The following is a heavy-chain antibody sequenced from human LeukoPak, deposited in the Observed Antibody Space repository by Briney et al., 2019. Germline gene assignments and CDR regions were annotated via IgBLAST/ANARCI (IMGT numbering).Heavy chain of an antibody. Sequence: GGSLRLSCAASGFSFSSYWMHWVRQGPEKGLVWVSRINRDGSSRNYADSVKGRFTISTDNAKNSLYLQMNSLRAEDMAVYYCAELGITMIGGVWGKGTTVTISS. D-gene: IGHD3-10*02. V-gene: IGHV3-74*01. CDR3: AELGITMIGGV. CDR1: GFSFSSYW. CDR2: INRDGSSR. J-gene: IGHJ6*04.